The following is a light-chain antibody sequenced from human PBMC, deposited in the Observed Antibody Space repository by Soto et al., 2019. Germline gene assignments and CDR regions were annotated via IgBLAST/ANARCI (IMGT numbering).Light chain of an antibody. CDR3: SSYAGSNNYV. CDR1: SSDVGGYNY. CDR2: EVS. J-gene: IGLJ1*01. V-gene: IGLV2-8*01. Sequence: QSVLTQPPSASGSPGQSVTISCPGTSSDVGGYNYVSWYQQHPGKAPKLMIYEVSKRPSGVPDRFSGSKSGNTASLTVSGLQAEDEADYYCSSYAGSNNYVFGPGTKVTV.